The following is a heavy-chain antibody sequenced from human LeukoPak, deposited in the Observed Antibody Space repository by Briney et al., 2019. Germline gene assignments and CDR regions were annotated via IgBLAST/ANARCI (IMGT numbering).Heavy chain of an antibody. CDR3: ARGLHTRSSGRRFDVFEI. CDR2: IYTSGST. CDR1: GGSISSGSYY. V-gene: IGHV4-61*02. Sequence: PSETLSLTCTVSGGSISSGSYYWSWIRQPAGKGLEWIGRIYTSGSTNYNPSLKSRVTISVDTSKNQFSLRLTSVTAADTAVYYCARGLHTRSSGRRFDVFEIWGQGTMVTVSS. D-gene: IGHD6-6*01. J-gene: IGHJ3*02.